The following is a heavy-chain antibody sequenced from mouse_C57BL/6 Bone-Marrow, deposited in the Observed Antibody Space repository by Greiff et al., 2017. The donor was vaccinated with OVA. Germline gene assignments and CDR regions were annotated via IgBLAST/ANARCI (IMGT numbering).Heavy chain of an antibody. CDR3: ARRQLRLRGYFDY. Sequence: EVMLVESGGGLVQPGGSLKLSCAASGFTFSDYYMYWVRQTPEKRLEWVAYISNGGGSTYYPDTVKGRFTISRDNAKNTLYLQMSRLKSEDTAMYYCARRQLRLRGYFDYWGQGTTLTVSS. CDR2: ISNGGGST. D-gene: IGHD3-2*02. CDR1: GFTFSDYY. J-gene: IGHJ2*01. V-gene: IGHV5-12*01.